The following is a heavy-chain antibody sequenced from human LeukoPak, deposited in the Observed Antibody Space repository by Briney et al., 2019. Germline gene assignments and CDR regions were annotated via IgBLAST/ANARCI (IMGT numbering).Heavy chain of an antibody. CDR2: IYPDDSDT. Sequence: KGGESLKISCKGSGYSFTNYWIGWVRQMPGKGLEWMGIIYPDDSDTRYSPSFEGQVTISVDKSIRTAYLQWTSLKASDTAIYYCARRRGFEELGNHWFDPWGQGTPVTVSS. V-gene: IGHV5-51*01. D-gene: IGHD3-10*01. CDR1: GYSFTNYW. CDR3: ARRRGFEELGNHWFDP. J-gene: IGHJ5*02.